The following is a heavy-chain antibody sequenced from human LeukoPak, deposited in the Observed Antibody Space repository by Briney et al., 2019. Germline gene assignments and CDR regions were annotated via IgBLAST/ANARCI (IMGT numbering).Heavy chain of an antibody. CDR2: ISGSGGST. CDR1: GFTFSSYA. V-gene: IGHV3-23*01. D-gene: IGHD5-12*01. J-gene: IGHJ3*02. Sequence: PGGSLRLSCAASGFTFSSYAMSWVRQAPGKGLEWVSAISGSGGSTYYADSVKGRFTISRDNSKNTLYLQMNSLRAEDTAVYYCARAHPPYSGYLGGAFDIWGQGTMVTVSS. CDR3: ARAHPPYSGYLGGAFDI.